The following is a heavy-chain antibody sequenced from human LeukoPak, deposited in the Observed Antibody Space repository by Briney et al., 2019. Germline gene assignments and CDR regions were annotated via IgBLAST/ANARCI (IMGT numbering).Heavy chain of an antibody. CDR1: GGSISSYY. V-gene: IGHV4-59*01. J-gene: IGHJ6*02. CDR3: ARENYYDSSGYPVYYYYGMDV. D-gene: IGHD3-22*01. Sequence: PSETLSLTCTVSGGSISSYYWSWIRQPPGKGLEWIGYIYYSGSTNYNPSLTSRVTISVDTSKHQFSLKLSSVTDADTDVYYCARENYYDSSGYPVYYYYGMDVWGQGTTVTVSS. CDR2: IYYSGST.